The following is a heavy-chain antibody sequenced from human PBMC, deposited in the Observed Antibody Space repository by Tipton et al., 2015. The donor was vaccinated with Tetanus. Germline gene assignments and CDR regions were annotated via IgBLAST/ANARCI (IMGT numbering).Heavy chain of an antibody. CDR2: INHSGST. Sequence: LRLSCAVYGGSFSGYYWSWIRQPPGKGLEWIGEINHSGSTNYNPSLKSRVTISADTSKNQFSLKLSSVTAADTAVYYCARANGPGSYLDYWGQGTLVTVSS. V-gene: IGHV4-34*01. J-gene: IGHJ4*02. D-gene: IGHD2-8*01. CDR3: ARANGPGSYLDY. CDR1: GGSFSGYY.